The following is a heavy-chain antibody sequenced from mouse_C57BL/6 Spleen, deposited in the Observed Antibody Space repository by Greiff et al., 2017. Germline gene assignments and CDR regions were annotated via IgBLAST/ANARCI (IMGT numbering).Heavy chain of an antibody. CDR2: IYPRSGNT. D-gene: IGHD1-1*01. CDR3: ARRVIYYYGSSYDYYAMDY. J-gene: IGHJ4*01. V-gene: IGHV1-81*01. Sequence: QVQLQQSGAELARPGASVKLSCKASGYTFTSYGISWVKQRTGQGLEWIGEIYPRSGNTYYNEKFKGKATLTADKSSSTAYMELRSLTSEDSAVYFCARRVIYYYGSSYDYYAMDYWGQGTSVTVSS. CDR1: GYTFTSYG.